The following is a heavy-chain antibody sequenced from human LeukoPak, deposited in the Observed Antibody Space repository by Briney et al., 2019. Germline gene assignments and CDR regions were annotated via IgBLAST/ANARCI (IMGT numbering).Heavy chain of an antibody. CDR3: ARYYYDSSGYSAPGDY. D-gene: IGHD3-22*01. CDR2: ISYDGSNK. V-gene: IGHV3-30*04. Sequence: GVSLRLSCAASGFTFSSYAMHWLRQAPGQGLEWLVVISYDGSNKYYADSVKGRFTISRDNSKNPLYLQMNSLRAEDTAVYYCARYYYDSSGYSAPGDYWGQGTLVTVSS. J-gene: IGHJ4*02. CDR1: GFTFSSYA.